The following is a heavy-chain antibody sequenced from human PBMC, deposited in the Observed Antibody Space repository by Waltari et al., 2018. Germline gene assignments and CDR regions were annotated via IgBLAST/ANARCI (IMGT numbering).Heavy chain of an antibody. CDR1: GFTFSSYE. D-gene: IGHD1-26*01. J-gene: IGHJ4*02. V-gene: IGHV3-48*03. CDR2: ISSSGSTI. CDR3: ARVGGSYYDEGDY. Sequence: EVQLVESGGGLVQPGGSLRLSCAASGFTFSSYEMNWVRQAPGKGLELGSYISSSGSTIYYADSVKGRFTISRDNAKNSLYLQMNSLRAEDTAVYYCARVGGSYYDEGDYWGQGTLVTVSS.